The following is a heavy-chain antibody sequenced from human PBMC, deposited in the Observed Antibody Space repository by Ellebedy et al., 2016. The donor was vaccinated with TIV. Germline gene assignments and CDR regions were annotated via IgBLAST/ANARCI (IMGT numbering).Heavy chain of an antibody. Sequence: SETLSLTXAVYGGSFSGYYWSWIRQPPGKGLEWIGEINHSGSTNYNPSLKSRVTISVDTSKNQFSLKVRSVTAADTAVYYCARRIPAAGIGHWGQGTRVTVSS. V-gene: IGHV4-34*01. J-gene: IGHJ4*02. D-gene: IGHD6-13*01. CDR1: GGSFSGYY. CDR3: ARRIPAAGIGH. CDR2: INHSGST.